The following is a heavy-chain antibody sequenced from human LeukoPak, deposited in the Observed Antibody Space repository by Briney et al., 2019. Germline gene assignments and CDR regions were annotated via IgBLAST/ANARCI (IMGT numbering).Heavy chain of an antibody. CDR2: ISSSSDYI. Sequence: EGSLRLSCAASGFTFSTYIMNWVRQAPGKGLEWVSSISSSSDYIYYVDSVKGRFTISRDNAKNSLYLQMNSLRAEDTAVYYCARGNIKFDYWGQGTLATVSS. CDR1: GFTFSTYI. J-gene: IGHJ4*02. CDR3: ARGNIKFDY. V-gene: IGHV3-21*01.